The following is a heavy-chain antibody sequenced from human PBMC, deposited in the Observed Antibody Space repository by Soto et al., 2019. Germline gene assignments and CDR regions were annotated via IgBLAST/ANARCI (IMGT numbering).Heavy chain of an antibody. CDR3: GRGGGLRGYHFDY. CDR1: GYTITNYY. Sequence: ASVKVSCKASGYTITNYYIHWVRQAPGQGLEWMGIINPSGGSTTYAQKFQDRVTMTRDTSTSTAYMELTSLRSEDTAVYYCGRGGGLRGYHFDYWGQGSLVTVSS. J-gene: IGHJ4*02. CDR2: INPSGGST. D-gene: IGHD2-15*01. V-gene: IGHV1-46*03.